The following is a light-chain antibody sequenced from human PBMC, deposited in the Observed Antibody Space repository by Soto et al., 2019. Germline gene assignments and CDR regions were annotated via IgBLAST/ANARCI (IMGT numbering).Light chain of an antibody. Sequence: QSVLTQPASVSGSPGQSITISCTGTSSDVGSYNLVSWYQQHPGKAPKLMIYEVNKRPSGVSNRFSGSKSGNTASLTISGLQAEDEADYYCCSYAGSSTLVFGGGTTLTVL. J-gene: IGLJ2*01. CDR3: CSYAGSSTLV. V-gene: IGLV2-23*02. CDR2: EVN. CDR1: SSDVGSYNL.